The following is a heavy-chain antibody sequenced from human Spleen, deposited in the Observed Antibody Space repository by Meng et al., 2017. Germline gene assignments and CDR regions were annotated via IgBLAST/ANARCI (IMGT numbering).Heavy chain of an antibody. Sequence: QVQLVESGGGVVQPGRSLRLSCAASGFTFSSYGMNWVRQAPGKGLEWVAVISYDGSNKYYADSVKGRFTISRDISKNTLYLQMNSLRVEDTAVYYCAKTRFISGEGINWFDPWGQGTLVTVSS. V-gene: IGHV3-30*18. D-gene: IGHD1-20*01. CDR2: ISYDGSNK. CDR1: GFTFSSYG. J-gene: IGHJ5*02. CDR3: AKTRFISGEGINWFDP.